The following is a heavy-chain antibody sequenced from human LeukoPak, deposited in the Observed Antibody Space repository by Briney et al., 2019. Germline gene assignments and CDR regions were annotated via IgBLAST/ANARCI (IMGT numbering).Heavy chain of an antibody. V-gene: IGHV3-74*01. CDR3: ARDFEVYSTVTTGHFDY. D-gene: IGHD4-17*01. J-gene: IGHJ4*02. CDR2: IKSDGSST. Sequence: PGGSLRLSCAASGFTFRSYWMHWVRLPPGKGLVWVSRIKSDGSSTSYADFVKGRFTISRDNAKNTLYLQMNSLRAEDTAVYYCARDFEVYSTVTTGHFDYWGQGTLVTVSS. CDR1: GFTFRSYW.